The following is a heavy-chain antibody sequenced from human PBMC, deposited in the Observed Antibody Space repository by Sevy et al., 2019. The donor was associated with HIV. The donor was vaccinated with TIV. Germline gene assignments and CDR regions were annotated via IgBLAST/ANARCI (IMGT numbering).Heavy chain of an antibody. J-gene: IGHJ6*02. Sequence: ASVKVSCKASGYTFTSYDINWVRQATGQGLEWMGWMNPNSGNTGYPQKFQGRVTMTRNTSISTAYMELSSLRSEDTAVYYCARGRYCSSTSCRPYYYYGMDVWGQGTTVTVSS. CDR2: MNPNSGNT. CDR1: GYTFTSYD. V-gene: IGHV1-8*01. D-gene: IGHD2-2*01. CDR3: ARGRYCSSTSCRPYYYYGMDV.